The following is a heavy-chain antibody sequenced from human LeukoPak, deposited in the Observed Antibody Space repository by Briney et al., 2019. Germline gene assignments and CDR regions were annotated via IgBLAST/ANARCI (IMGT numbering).Heavy chain of an antibody. CDR3: TTVVWGRGYYKFDN. Sequence: GGSLRLSCAASGFTFSGAWMTWVRQAPGKGLEWVGRIRSKTVGGTTDYAAPVKGRFTISRDDSENTLYLHMNSLKTEDTAVYYCTTVVWGRGYYKFDNWGRGTLVTVSS. V-gene: IGHV3-15*01. CDR2: IRSKTVGGTT. D-gene: IGHD3-22*01. J-gene: IGHJ4*02. CDR1: GFTFSGAW.